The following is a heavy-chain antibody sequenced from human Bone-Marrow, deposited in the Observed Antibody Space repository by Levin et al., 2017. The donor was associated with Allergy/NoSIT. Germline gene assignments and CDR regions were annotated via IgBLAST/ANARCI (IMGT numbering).Heavy chain of an antibody. D-gene: IGHD3-9*01. V-gene: IGHV4-61*01. J-gene: IGHJ5*01. CDR1: GGSVSNGNTF. CDR3: ARAPGYCNKRSVYGVNWFES. CDR2: IYHSGSA. Sequence: SQTLSLTCTVSGGSVSNGNTFWTWVRRPPGKGLEWLAYIYHSGSATYNPSLRGRLTISVDTAKNQFSLKLNSVTAADTAVYFCARAPGYCNKRSVYGVNWFESWGQGTLVTVSS.